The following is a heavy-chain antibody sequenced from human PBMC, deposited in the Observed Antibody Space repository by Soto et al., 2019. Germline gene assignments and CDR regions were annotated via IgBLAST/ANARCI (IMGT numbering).Heavy chain of an antibody. CDR1: GYNFTSHY. D-gene: IGHD3-22*01. J-gene: IGHJ6*02. CDR3: ARVGYSSTGTTFHYHGLDV. V-gene: IGHV1-46*01. CDR2: IYPRGGTT. Sequence: SVKVSCKASGYNFTSHYMHWVRQAPGQGLESMGIIYPRGGTTIYAQKFQGRVTMTRDTSTHTFYMELSSLRSEDTAMYYCARVGYSSTGTTFHYHGLDVWGQGPTVTV.